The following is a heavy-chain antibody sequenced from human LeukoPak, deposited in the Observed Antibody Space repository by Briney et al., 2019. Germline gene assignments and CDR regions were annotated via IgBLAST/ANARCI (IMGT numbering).Heavy chain of an antibody. CDR2: IYYSGST. Sequence: PSETLSLTCTVSGGYISSYYWSWIRQPPGKGLEWIGYIYYSGSTNYNPSLKSRVTISVDTSKNQFSLKMSSVTAADTAVYYCARRYYDILTGYYLFDYWGQGTLVTVSS. V-gene: IGHV4-59*08. D-gene: IGHD3-9*01. J-gene: IGHJ4*02. CDR1: GGYISSYY. CDR3: ARRYYDILTGYYLFDY.